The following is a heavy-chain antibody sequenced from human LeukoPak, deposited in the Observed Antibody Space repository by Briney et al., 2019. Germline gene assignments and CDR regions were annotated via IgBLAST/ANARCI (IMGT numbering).Heavy chain of an antibody. CDR1: GGSIISSNYY. V-gene: IGHV4-39*01. CDR3: ARHASVDGNWPRPLDY. D-gene: IGHD6-19*01. CDR2: IYYSGST. Sequence: SETLSLTCTVSGGSIISSNYYWGWIRQPPGKGLEWIGNIYYSGSTYYKPSLKTRVTISVDTSENQFSLKLTSVTAADTAVYYCARHASVDGNWPRPLDYWGQGSLVTVSS. J-gene: IGHJ4*02.